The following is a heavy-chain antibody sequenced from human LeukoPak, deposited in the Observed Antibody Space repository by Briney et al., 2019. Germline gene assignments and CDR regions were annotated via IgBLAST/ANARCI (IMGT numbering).Heavy chain of an antibody. J-gene: IGHJ4*02. V-gene: IGHV3-43*02. CDR3: AKGVYYDFWSGNWGYFDY. CDR1: GFTFDDYA. D-gene: IGHD3-3*01. CDR2: ISGDGGST. Sequence: PGGSLRLSCAASGFTFDDYAMHWVRHAPGKGLEWVSLISGDGGSTYYAGSVKGRFTISRDNSKNSLYLQMNSLRTEDTALYYCAKGVYYDFWSGNWGYFDYWGQGTLVTVSS.